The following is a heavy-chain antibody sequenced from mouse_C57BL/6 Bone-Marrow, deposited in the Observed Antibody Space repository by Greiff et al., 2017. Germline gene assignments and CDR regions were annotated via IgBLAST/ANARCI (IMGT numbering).Heavy chain of an antibody. CDR3: ARSPPYYYGSNYWYFDV. CDR2: IDPEDGET. J-gene: IGHJ1*03. Sequence: VQLQQSGAELVKPGASVKLSCTASGFNIKDYYMHWVKQRTEQGLEWIGRIDPEDGETQYAPKFQGQATIPADTSSNPAYLQLSSLTSEDTAVYYCARSPPYYYGSNYWYFDVWGTGTTVTVSS. D-gene: IGHD1-1*01. CDR1: GFNIKDYY. V-gene: IGHV14-2*01.